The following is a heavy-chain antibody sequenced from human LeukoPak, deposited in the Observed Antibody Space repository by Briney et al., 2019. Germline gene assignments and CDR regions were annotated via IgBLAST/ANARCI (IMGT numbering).Heavy chain of an antibody. CDR1: GFTFSSYS. D-gene: IGHD1-26*01. CDR3: ASSGSYRFDY. J-gene: IGHJ4*02. V-gene: IGHV3-48*02. Sequence: GGSLRLSCAASGFTFSSYSMNWVRQAPGKGLEWVSYISSSSSTIYYADSVKGRFTISRDNAKNSLYLQMNSPRDEDTAVYYCASSGSYRFDYWGQGTLVTVSS. CDR2: ISSSSSTI.